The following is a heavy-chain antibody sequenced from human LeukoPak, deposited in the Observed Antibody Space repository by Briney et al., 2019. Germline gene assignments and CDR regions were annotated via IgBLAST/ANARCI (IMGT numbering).Heavy chain of an antibody. CDR1: GFTFSSYE. CDR2: ISSSGSTI. J-gene: IGHJ6*03. V-gene: IGHV3-48*03. D-gene: IGHD4-17*01. Sequence: GGSLLLSCAASGFTFSSYEMKWVRQAPGKGLEWVSYISSSGSTIYYADSVKGRFTISRDNGKNSLYLQINSLRAEDTAVYYCSRDSTVTTDKYYYYMDVWGKGTTVTVSS. CDR3: SRDSTVTTDKYYYYMDV.